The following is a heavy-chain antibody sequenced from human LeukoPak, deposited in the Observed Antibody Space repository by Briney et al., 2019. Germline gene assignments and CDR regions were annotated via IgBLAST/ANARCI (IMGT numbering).Heavy chain of an antibody. D-gene: IGHD4-17*01. Sequence: ASVKVSCKASGYTFTGYYMHWVRQAPGQGLEWMGWIIPNSGGTNYAQKFQGRVTMTRDTSISTAYMELSRLRSDDAAVYYCARVTPPGPYGDYEYWGQGTLVTVSA. CDR1: GYTFTGYY. J-gene: IGHJ4*02. CDR2: IIPNSGGT. CDR3: ARVTPPGPYGDYEY. V-gene: IGHV1-2*02.